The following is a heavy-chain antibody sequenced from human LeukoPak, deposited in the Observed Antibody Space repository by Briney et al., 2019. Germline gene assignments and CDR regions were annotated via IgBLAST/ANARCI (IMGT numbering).Heavy chain of an antibody. CDR2: IYSGGST. CDR1: GFTVSSNY. Sequence: GGSLRLSCAASGFTVSSNYMSWVRQAPGKGLEWVSIIYSGGSTYYADCVKGRFTIPRDNSKNTLYLQMNSLRAEDTAVYYCARVKDYYYGMDVWGQGTTVTVS. J-gene: IGHJ6*02. CDR3: ARVKDYYYGMDV. V-gene: IGHV3-66*01.